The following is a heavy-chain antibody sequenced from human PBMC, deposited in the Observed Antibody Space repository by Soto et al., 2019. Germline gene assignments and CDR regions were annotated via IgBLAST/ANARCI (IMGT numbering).Heavy chain of an antibody. D-gene: IGHD4-17*01. Sequence: PSETLSLTCTVSGGSISSYYWSWIRQPPGKGLEWIGYIYYSGSTNYNPSLKSRVTISVDTSKNQFSLKLSSVTAADTAVYYCAREGYGGTQLIDYSGQGTLVTVST. V-gene: IGHV4-59*01. J-gene: IGHJ4*02. CDR2: IYYSGST. CDR1: GGSISSYY. CDR3: AREGYGGTQLIDY.